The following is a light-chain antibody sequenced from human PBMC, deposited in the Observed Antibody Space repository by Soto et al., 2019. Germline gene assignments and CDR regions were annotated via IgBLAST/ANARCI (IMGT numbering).Light chain of an antibody. Sequence: DIQMTQSPSTLSASVGDRVTITCRASQSISTWLAWYQQKPGKAPKLLIYKAASLESGVPSTFSCSGSGTEFTLTISSLQPDDFPTYDCQQYNTYPLTFGGGTTVEIK. J-gene: IGKJ4*01. CDR3: QQYNTYPLT. CDR2: KAA. CDR1: QSISTW. V-gene: IGKV1-5*03.